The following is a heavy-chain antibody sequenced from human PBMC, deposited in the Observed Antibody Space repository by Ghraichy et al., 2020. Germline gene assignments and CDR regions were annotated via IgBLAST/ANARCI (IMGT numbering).Heavy chain of an antibody. CDR3: AKDSSSGWFLYYYYYGMDV. CDR2: ISGSGGST. Sequence: GESLNISCAASGFTFSSYAMSWVRQAPGKGLEWVSAISGSGGSTYYADSVKGRFTISRDNSKNTLYLQMNSLRAEDTAVYYCAKDSSSGWFLYYYYYGMDVWGQGTTVTVSS. V-gene: IGHV3-23*01. J-gene: IGHJ6*02. CDR1: GFTFSSYA. D-gene: IGHD6-19*01.